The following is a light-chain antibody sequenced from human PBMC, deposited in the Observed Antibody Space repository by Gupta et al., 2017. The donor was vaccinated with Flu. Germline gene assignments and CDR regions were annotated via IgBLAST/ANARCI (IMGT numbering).Light chain of an antibody. V-gene: IGKV3-11*01. Sequence: ELVLTQSPATLSLSLGERATLSCRASDSVSSYLAWYQQKPGQAPRILIYDTSNGATGTPARFSGSGSGTDFTLTISSLQPEDVAVYYCQYHGHWPFTFGPGTKVDIK. CDR3: QYHGHWPFT. J-gene: IGKJ3*01. CDR2: DTS. CDR1: DSVSSY.